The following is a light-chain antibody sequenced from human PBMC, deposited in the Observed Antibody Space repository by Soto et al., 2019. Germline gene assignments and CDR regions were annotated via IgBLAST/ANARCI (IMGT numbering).Light chain of an antibody. CDR3: LHDYDYPLT. V-gene: IGKV1-5*01. CDR1: QTISSW. CDR2: GAS. Sequence: DIQMTQSPSTLSGSVGDRVTITCRASQTISSWLAWYQQKPGKAPVLLISGASDLQSGVSSRFSGRGSGTEFTLTISSLQPEDFATYYCLHDYDYPLTFGPGTKVDTK. J-gene: IGKJ1*01.